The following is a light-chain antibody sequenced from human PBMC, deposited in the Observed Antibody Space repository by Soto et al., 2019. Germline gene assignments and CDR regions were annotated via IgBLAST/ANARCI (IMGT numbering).Light chain of an antibody. CDR1: ASTIGRNY. CDR3: AAWDDSLNGRYV. V-gene: IGLV1-47*01. Sequence: QSVLTQSPSASGTPGQRVTISCSGSASTIGRNYVYWYQQLPGTAPKLLIYRNSQRPSGVPDRFSGSKSGTSASLAISGLQSEDEADYYCAAWDDSLNGRYVFGTGTKVTVL. J-gene: IGLJ1*01. CDR2: RNS.